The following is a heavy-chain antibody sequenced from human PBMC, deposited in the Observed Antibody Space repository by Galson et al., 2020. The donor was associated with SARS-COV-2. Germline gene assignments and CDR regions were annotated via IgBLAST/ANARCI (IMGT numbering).Heavy chain of an antibody. CDR3: ARAKRSTIFGVVNWFDP. D-gene: IGHD3-3*01. CDR1: GGSISSGDYY. Sequence: ETSDTLSLTCTVSGGSISSGDYYWSWIRQPPGKGLEWIGYIYYSGSTYYNPSLKSRVTISVDTSKNQFSLKLSSVTAADTAVYYCARAKRSTIFGVVNWFDPWGQGTLVTVSS. J-gene: IGHJ5*02. CDR2: IYYSGST. V-gene: IGHV4-30-4*02.